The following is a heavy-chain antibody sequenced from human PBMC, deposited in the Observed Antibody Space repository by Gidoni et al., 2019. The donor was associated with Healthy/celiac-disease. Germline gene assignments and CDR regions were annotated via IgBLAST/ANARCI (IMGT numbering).Heavy chain of an antibody. Sequence: QVQLVESGGGVVQPGRSLRLSCAASGFTFSSYAMHWGRQAPGKGLEWVAVISYDGSNKYYADSVKGRFTISRDNSKNTLYLQMNSLRAEDTAVYYCARGWIPHQLSIDYWGQGTLVTVSS. CDR1: GFTFSSYA. CDR2: ISYDGSNK. CDR3: ARGWIPHQLSIDY. V-gene: IGHV3-30-3*01. J-gene: IGHJ4*02. D-gene: IGHD2-2*01.